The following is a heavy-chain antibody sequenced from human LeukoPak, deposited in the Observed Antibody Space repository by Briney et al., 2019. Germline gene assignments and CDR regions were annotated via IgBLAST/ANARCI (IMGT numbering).Heavy chain of an antibody. CDR1: GGSISSYY. V-gene: IGHV4-59*01. J-gene: IGHJ5*02. Sequence: ASETLSLTCTVSGGSISSYYWSWIRQPPGKGLEWIGYIYYSGSTNYNPSLKSRVTISVDMSKNQFSLKLSSVTAADTAVYYCARGGLDPSYNWFDPWGQGTLVTVSS. CDR2: IYYSGST. CDR3: ARGGLDPSYNWFDP. D-gene: IGHD1-26*01.